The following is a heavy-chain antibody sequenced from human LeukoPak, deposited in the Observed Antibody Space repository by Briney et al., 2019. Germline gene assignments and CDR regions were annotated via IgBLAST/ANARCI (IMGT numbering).Heavy chain of an antibody. D-gene: IGHD2-2*01. V-gene: IGHV4-59*08. CDR2: IYYSGNT. CDR3: ARHSADCTGTSCYLFDP. J-gene: IGHJ5*02. CDR1: GGSISSYY. Sequence: SETLSLTCTVSGGSISSYYWSWLRQPPGKGLEWIGYIYYSGNTNYNPSLESRVTISVDTSKNQFSLKLRTVTAADTAVYYCARHSADCTGTSCYLFDPWGQGTLVTVSS.